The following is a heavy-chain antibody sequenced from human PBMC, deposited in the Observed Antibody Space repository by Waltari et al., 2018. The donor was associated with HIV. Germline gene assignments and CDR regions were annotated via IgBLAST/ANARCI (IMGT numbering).Heavy chain of an antibody. Sequence: QVQLVQSGAEVKKPGASVKVSCKASGYTFTSYYMHWVRQAPGQGLEWMRIIIPSGGYTSYAQKFQGRVTMTRDTSTSTVYMELSSLRSDDAAVYYCARVAYSSSWTPPFDYWGQGTLVTVSS. D-gene: IGHD6-13*01. V-gene: IGHV1-46*01. J-gene: IGHJ4*02. CDR3: ARVAYSSSWTPPFDY. CDR1: GYTFTSYY. CDR2: IIPSGGYT.